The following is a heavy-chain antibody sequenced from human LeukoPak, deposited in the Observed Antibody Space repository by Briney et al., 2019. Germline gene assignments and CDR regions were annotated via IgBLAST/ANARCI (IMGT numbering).Heavy chain of an antibody. CDR2: VRSKAYGGTT. CDR1: GFTFGDYA. CDR3: TRDPRGSYGPDAFDI. J-gene: IGHJ3*02. V-gene: IGHV3-49*04. D-gene: IGHD1-26*01. Sequence: GRSLRLSCTASGFTFGDYAMSWVRQAPGKGLEWVGFVRSKAYGGTTEYAASVKGRFTISRDDSKSIAYLQMNSLKAEDTAVYYCTRDPRGSYGPDAFDIWGQGTMVTVSS.